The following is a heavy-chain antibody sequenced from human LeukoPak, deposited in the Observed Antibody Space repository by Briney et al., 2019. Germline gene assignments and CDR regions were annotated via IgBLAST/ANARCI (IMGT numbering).Heavy chain of an antibody. J-gene: IGHJ3*02. CDR2: MNPNSGNT. V-gene: IGHV1-8*01. CDR3: AEGLDAFDI. CDR1: GYTFTNYD. Sequence: GASVKVSCNTSGYTFTNYDINWVRQATGQGLEWMGWMNPNSGNTGYAQKFQGRVTMTRNTSISTAYMELSSLRSEDTAVYYCAEGLDAFDIWGQGTMVTVSS.